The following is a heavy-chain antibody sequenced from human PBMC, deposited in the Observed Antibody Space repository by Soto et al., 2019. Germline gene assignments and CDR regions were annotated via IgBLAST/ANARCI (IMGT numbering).Heavy chain of an antibody. CDR1: GGSISSYY. CDR2: IYYSGST. V-gene: IGHV4-59*01. CDR3: AXXXXXXXXXXXXXXGMDX. Sequence: QVQLQESGPGLVKPSETLSLTCTVSGGSISSYYWSWIRQPPGKGLEWIGYIYYSGSTNYNPSLKSRVTISVDTSKNQFSLKLSSVTAXXXXXXXXAXXXXXXXXXXXXXXGMDXWGQGTTVTVSS. J-gene: IGHJ6*02.